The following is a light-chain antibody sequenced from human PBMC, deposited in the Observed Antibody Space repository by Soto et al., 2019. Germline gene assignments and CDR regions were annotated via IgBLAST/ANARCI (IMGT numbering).Light chain of an antibody. CDR3: QQYHTWPA. V-gene: IGKV3-15*01. CDR1: QSVFSS. Sequence: EIVLTQSPATLSVSPGERATLSCRASQSVFSSLACFQKKPGQAPMLLIYGAATRATGIPSRFSGSGSGTEISLTISSLPDEDFAVYYCQQYHTWPAFGQGTKVEIK. J-gene: IGKJ1*01. CDR2: GAA.